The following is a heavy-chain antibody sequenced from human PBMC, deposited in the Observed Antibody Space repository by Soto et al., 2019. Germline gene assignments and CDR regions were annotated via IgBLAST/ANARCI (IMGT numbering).Heavy chain of an antibody. Sequence: EVQLVESGGGLVKPGGSLRLSCAASGFTFSSYGLNWVRQAPGKGLELVSSISSSSSYRYYADSVKGRFTISRDNAKNALYLEMNSLRAEDTAVYFCARDQYTSGWGGFDIWGQVTMVTVSS. CDR2: ISSSSSYR. D-gene: IGHD6-19*01. CDR1: GFTFSSYG. CDR3: ARDQYTSGWGGFDI. V-gene: IGHV3-21*01. J-gene: IGHJ3*02.